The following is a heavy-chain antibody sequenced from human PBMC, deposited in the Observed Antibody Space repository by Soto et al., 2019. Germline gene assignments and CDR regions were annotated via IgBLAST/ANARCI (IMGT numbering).Heavy chain of an antibody. CDR1: GYTFTSYG. D-gene: IGHD6-13*01. J-gene: IGHJ4*02. V-gene: IGHV1-18*01. Sequence: QVQLVQSGAEVKKPGASVKVSCKASGYTFTSYGISWVRQAPGQGLEWMGGISAYNGNTNYAQMLQDTVPTATDTSTSTAYMELRSLRSDDTAVYYCARESSSSCHDYWGQGTLVTVSS. CDR2: ISAYNGNT. CDR3: ARESSSSCHDY.